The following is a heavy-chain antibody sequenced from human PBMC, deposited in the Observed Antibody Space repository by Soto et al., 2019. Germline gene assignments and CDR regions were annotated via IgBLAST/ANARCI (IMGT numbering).Heavy chain of an antibody. D-gene: IGHD3-3*01. V-gene: IGHV4-34*01. CDR3: ARGYYDFWSGYYWPYYYYGMDV. Sequence: PSETLSLTCAVYGGSFSGYYWSWIRQPPGKGLEWIGEINHSGSTNYNPSLKSRVTISVDTSKNQFSLKLSSVTAADTAVYYCARGYYDFWSGYYWPYYYYGMDVWGQGTTVTVS. CDR1: GGSFSGYY. CDR2: INHSGST. J-gene: IGHJ6*02.